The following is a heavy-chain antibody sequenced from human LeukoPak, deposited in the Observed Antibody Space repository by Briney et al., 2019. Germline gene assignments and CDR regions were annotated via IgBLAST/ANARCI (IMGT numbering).Heavy chain of an antibody. CDR2: INHSGST. D-gene: IGHD3-3*01. CDR1: GGSFSGYY. CDR3: AIAYYDPRYGMDV. J-gene: IGHJ6*02. Sequence: SETLCLTCAVYGGSFSGYYWSWIRQPPGKGLEWIGEINHSGSTNYNPSLESRVTISVDTSKNQFSLNLSSVTAADTAVYYCAIAYYDPRYGMDVWGQGTTVTVSS. V-gene: IGHV4-34*01.